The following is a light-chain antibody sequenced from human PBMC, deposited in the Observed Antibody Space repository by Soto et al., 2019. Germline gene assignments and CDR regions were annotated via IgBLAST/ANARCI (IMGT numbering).Light chain of an antibody. CDR2: GAS. CDR1: QSVTTSY. CDR3: QQYGSSPR. J-gene: IGKJ1*01. V-gene: IGKV3-20*01. Sequence: EIVLTQSPGTLSLSPGERATLSCRASQSVTTSYLAWYQRKPGQAPRLLIYGASSRATGTPNRFSGSGSGTDFTLTISRLEPEDFAVYYCQQYGSSPRFGQGTKLEIK.